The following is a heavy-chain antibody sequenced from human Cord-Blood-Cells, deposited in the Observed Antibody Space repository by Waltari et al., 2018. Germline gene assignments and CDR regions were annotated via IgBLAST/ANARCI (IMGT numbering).Heavy chain of an antibody. CDR1: GGSFSGYY. J-gene: IGHJ3*02. D-gene: IGHD4-4*01. Sequence: QVQLQQWGAGLLKPSETLSLTCAVYGGSFSGYYCSWIRQPPGKGLEWIGEINHSGSTNYNPSLKSRVTISVDTSKNQFSLKLSSVTAADTAVYYCARGVTVTRNAFDIWGQGTMVTVSS. CDR3: ARGVTVTRNAFDI. CDR2: INHSGST. V-gene: IGHV4-34*01.